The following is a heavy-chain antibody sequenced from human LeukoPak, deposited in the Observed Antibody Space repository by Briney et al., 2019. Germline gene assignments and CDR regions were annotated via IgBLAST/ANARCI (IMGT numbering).Heavy chain of an antibody. V-gene: IGHV3-23*01. CDR3: AKGLKYCSGGSCYGAPFGY. J-gene: IGHJ4*02. CDR2: TSGSGGST. D-gene: IGHD2-15*01. CDR1: GFTFNSYA. Sequence: GGYLRLSCAACGFTFNSYAMSRVRPAPGKGLEGGSATSGSGGSTYYEDSVKGRFTITRDNSKTTLYLQMNSLRAEATAVYYCAKGLKYCSGGSCYGAPFGYWGQGTLVTVSS.